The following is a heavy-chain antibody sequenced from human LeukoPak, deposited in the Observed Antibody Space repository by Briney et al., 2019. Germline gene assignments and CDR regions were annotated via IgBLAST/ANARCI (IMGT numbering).Heavy chain of an antibody. CDR1: GGSISNYY. Sequence: PSETLSLTCTVSGGSISNYYWSWIRQPPGKALEWIAYMYNSVSNYTPSLKSRVTISVDTSKNQFYMKLSSVTAADTAVYYCARHRARDGYNAQAYWGQGTLVTVSS. CDR3: ARHRARDGYNAQAY. J-gene: IGHJ4*02. V-gene: IGHV4-59*08. CDR2: MYNSVS. D-gene: IGHD5-24*01.